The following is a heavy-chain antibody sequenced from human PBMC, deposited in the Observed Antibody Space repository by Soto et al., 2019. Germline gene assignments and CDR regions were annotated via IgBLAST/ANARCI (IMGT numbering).Heavy chain of an antibody. D-gene: IGHD3-3*02. CDR1: GGTFRTSA. V-gene: IGHV1-69*12. CDR3: ARDKDRQQLGGNYYYIMDV. J-gene: IGHJ6*01. Sequence: QVQLVQSGAEVKKSGSSVKVSCKTSGGTFRTSAISWVRQAPGQGLEWMGGIMPVFPTPDYAQKFQGRVTSTEDESTTTAYMELSSLRSEDTAVYYCARDKDRQQLGGNYYYIMDVWGQGTTVTVSS. CDR2: IMPVFPTP.